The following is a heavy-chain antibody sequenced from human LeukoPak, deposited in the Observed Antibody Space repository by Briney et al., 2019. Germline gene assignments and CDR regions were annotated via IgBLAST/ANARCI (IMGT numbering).Heavy chain of an antibody. Sequence: PSETLSLTCTVSGGSISSYYWSWIRQPPGKGLEWIGNIYYSGSTNYNPSLKSRITISIDTSKNQFSLKLSSVTAADTAVYYCARAPGYFIAAAGVDSYFDYWGQGTLVTVSS. CDR2: IYYSGST. V-gene: IGHV4-59*01. CDR3: ARAPGYFIAAAGVDSYFDY. J-gene: IGHJ4*02. CDR1: GGSISSYY. D-gene: IGHD6-25*01.